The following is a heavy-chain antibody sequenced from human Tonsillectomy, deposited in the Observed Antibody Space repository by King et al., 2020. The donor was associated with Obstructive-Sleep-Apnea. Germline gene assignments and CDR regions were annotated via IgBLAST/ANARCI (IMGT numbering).Heavy chain of an antibody. CDR1: GYTFTSSY. J-gene: IGHJ3*02. Sequence: QLVQSGAEVKKPGVSVMVSCKASGYTFTSSYIHLVRQAPGQGLEWMGIISPSDSSIIYAQNFQGRVPMTSDTSTSTVYMGLGSLRPEDTAVYYWARDPGSSGFDIWGPGTMVTVSS. CDR3: ARDPGSSGFDI. CDR2: ISPSDSSI. V-gene: IGHV1-46*01. D-gene: IGHD2-2*01.